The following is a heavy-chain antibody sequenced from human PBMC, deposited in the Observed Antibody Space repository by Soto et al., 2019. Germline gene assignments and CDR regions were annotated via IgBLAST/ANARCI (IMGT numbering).Heavy chain of an antibody. Sequence: ASVKVSCKASGGTFSSYGISWVRQAPGQGLEWMGGIIPIFGTANYAQKFQGRVTITADESTSTAYMELSSLRSEDTAVYYCARDRDPTEYNWFDPWGQGTLVTVSS. D-gene: IGHD2-21*02. CDR2: IIPIFGTA. CDR3: ARDRDPTEYNWFDP. J-gene: IGHJ5*02. V-gene: IGHV1-69*13. CDR1: GGTFSSYG.